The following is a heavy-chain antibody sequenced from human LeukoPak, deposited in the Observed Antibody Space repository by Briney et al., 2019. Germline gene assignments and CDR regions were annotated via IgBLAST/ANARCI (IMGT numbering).Heavy chain of an antibody. CDR1: GFTVSSNY. Sequence: GGCLRLSCTASGFTVSSNYMSWVRQAPGKGLEWLSVIYSDGSTYYADSVKGRFTISRDNSKNTSYLQMNSLRVEDTAMYYCVRNSVINYCYWFDPWGQGTLVSVSS. D-gene: IGHD5-24*01. CDR3: VRNSVINYCYWFDP. V-gene: IGHV3-66*01. J-gene: IGHJ5*02. CDR2: IYSDGST.